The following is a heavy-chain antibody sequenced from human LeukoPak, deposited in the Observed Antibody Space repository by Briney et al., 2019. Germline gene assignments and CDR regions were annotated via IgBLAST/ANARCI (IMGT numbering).Heavy chain of an antibody. Sequence: GGSLRLSCSASGFAFSTYWMHWVRQAPGKGLVWVSSIKSDGSSTSYADSVKGRFTISRDNAKNTLYLQMNSLRAEDTAVYYCAKLWENDYGDFWGQGTLVTVSS. V-gene: IGHV3-74*01. J-gene: IGHJ4*02. CDR2: IKSDGSST. CDR3: AKLWENDYGDF. D-gene: IGHD3-16*01. CDR1: GFAFSTYW.